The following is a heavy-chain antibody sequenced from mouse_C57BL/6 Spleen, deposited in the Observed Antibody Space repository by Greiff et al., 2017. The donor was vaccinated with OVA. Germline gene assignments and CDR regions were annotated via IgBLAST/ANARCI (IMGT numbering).Heavy chain of an antibody. V-gene: IGHV5-6*01. D-gene: IGHD2-4*01. CDR1: GFTFSSYG. Sequence: EVKLVESGGDLVKPGGSLKLSCAASGFTFSSYGMSWVRQTPDKRLEWVATISSGGSYTYYPDSVKGRFTISRDTAKNTLYLQMSSLKSEDTAMYYCARHGDYDGVDYWGQGTTLTVSS. CDR2: ISSGGSYT. CDR3: ARHGDYDGVDY. J-gene: IGHJ2*01.